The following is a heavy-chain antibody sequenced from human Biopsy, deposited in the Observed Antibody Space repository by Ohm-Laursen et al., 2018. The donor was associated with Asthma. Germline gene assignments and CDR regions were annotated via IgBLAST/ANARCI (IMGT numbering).Heavy chain of an antibody. Sequence: SQTLSLTCAVSGGSISSGAYYWSWVRQPPGKGLEWIGYIYYIGSTYYNPSLKSRVAISLDTSKNQFSLKLSSVTAADTAMYFCARRGEVRRYFDYWGQGTLVTVSS. V-gene: IGHV4-30-4*01. J-gene: IGHJ4*02. CDR2: IYYIGST. D-gene: IGHD3-16*01. CDR1: GGSISSGAYY. CDR3: ARRGEVRRYFDY.